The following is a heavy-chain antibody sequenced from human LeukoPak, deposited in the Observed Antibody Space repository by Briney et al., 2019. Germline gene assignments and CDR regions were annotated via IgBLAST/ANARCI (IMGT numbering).Heavy chain of an antibody. Sequence: GESLKISCKGSGYSFTSYWIGWVRQMPGKGLEWMGIIYPGDSDTSYSPSFQGQVTISADKSISTAYLQWSSLKASDTAMYYCARSLGYCSSTSCYNNWFDPWGQGTLVTVSS. CDR1: GYSFTSYW. V-gene: IGHV5-51*01. CDR2: IYPGDSDT. J-gene: IGHJ5*02. CDR3: ARSLGYCSSTSCYNNWFDP. D-gene: IGHD2-2*01.